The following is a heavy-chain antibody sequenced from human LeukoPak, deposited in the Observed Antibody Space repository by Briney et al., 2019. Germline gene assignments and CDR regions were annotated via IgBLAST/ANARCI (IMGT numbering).Heavy chain of an antibody. Sequence: GGSLRLSCAASGFTFSRYNMHWVRQALGKGLEWLAFISYDESDKDYADSVKGRFTISRDNSKNTLYLQMNSLRAEDTAVYYCAKDSGGGICYFDYWGQGSLVTVSS. V-gene: IGHV3-30*02. J-gene: IGHJ4*02. CDR3: AKDSGGGICYFDY. D-gene: IGHD2-15*01. CDR1: GFTFSRYN. CDR2: ISYDESDK.